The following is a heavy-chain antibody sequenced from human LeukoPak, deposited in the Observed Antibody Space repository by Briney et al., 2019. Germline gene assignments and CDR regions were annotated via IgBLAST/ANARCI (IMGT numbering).Heavy chain of an antibody. J-gene: IGHJ4*02. V-gene: IGHV1-18*01. D-gene: IGHD4-17*01. CDR2: INPYNGNT. Sequence: ASVKVSCKASGYTFTTYGISWVRQAPGQGLEWMGWINPYNGNTNYAQKFQGRVTLTTDTPTSTAYMDLRSLRSDDTAMYYCAREIYGRFDFWGQGTLVTVSS. CDR1: GYTFTTYG. CDR3: AREIYGRFDF.